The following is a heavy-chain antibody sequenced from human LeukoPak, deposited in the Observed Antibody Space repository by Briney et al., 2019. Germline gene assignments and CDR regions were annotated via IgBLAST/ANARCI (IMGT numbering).Heavy chain of an antibody. CDR1: GFTFNTFN. J-gene: IGHJ4*02. CDR2: ITSGGDYM. CDR3: ARGHYDVLAASYKWTPDY. V-gene: IGHV3-21*01. D-gene: IGHD3-9*01. Sequence: GGSLRLSCAASGFTFNTFNMNWVRQAPGKGLEWVSSITSGGDYMYYADSVKGRFTTSRDNAKNSLSLQLSSLRVEDTAVYYCARGHYDVLAASYKWTPDYWGQGTLVTVSS.